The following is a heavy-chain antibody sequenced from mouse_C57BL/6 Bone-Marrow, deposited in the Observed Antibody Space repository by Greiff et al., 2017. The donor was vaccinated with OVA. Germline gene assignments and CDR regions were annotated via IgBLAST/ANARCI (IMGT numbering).Heavy chain of an antibody. Sequence: VQLQQPGAELVKPGASVKLSCKASGYTFTSYWMQWVKQRPGQGLEWIGEIDPSDSYTNYNQKFKGKATLTVDTSSSTAYVQLSSLTSEDSAVYYCAADYDLYWYFDVWGTGTTVTVSS. CDR1: GYTFTSYW. V-gene: IGHV1-50*01. CDR2: IDPSDSYT. CDR3: AADYDLYWYFDV. J-gene: IGHJ1*03. D-gene: IGHD2-4*01.